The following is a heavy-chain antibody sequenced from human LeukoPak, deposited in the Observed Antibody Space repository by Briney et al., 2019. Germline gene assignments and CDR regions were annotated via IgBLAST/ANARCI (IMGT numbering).Heavy chain of an antibody. CDR3: ARVIVVPAAITLDYYYYMDV. CDR1: GGTFSSYA. CDR2: IIPIFGTA. D-gene: IGHD2-2*01. V-gene: IGHV1-69*13. J-gene: IGHJ6*03. Sequence: ASVKVSCKASGGTFSSYAISWVRQAPGQGLEWMGGIIPIFGTANYAQKFQGRVTITADESTSTAYMELSSLRSEDTAVYYCARVIVVPAAITLDYYYYMDVWGKGTTVTVSS.